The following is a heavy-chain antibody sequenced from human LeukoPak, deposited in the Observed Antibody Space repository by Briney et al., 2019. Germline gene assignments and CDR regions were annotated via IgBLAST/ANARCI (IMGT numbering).Heavy chain of an antibody. CDR3: GRMASSGFYVVN. J-gene: IGHJ4*02. Sequence: GGSLRLSCAASGFTFSDFYMSWIRQAPGKGLEWTSYISGSGYTIYYADSVKGRFTISRDSAKNSLHLQMNSLRAEDTAMYYCGRMASSGFYVVNWGQGTLVTVSS. CDR1: GFTFSDFY. D-gene: IGHD3-22*01. V-gene: IGHV3-11*01. CDR2: ISGSGYTI.